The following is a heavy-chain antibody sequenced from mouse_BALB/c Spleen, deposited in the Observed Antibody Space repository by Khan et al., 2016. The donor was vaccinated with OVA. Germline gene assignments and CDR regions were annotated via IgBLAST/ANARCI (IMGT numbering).Heavy chain of an antibody. CDR1: GFSLTSYG. CDR3: ARDTTAIPY. CDR2: IWAGGST. Sequence: VQLQESGPGLVAPSQSLSITCTVSGFSLTSYGVHWVRQPPGKGLAWLGIIWAGGSTNYNSALMSRLSISKDNSKSQVFLKMNSLQTDDTAMYYCARDTTAIPYWGQGTLVTVSA. D-gene: IGHD1-2*01. J-gene: IGHJ3*01. V-gene: IGHV2-9*02.